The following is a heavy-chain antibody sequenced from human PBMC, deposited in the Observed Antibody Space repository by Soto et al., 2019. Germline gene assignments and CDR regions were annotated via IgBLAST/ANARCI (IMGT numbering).Heavy chain of an antibody. CDR1: APSTASLS. D-gene: IGHD1-7*01. J-gene: IGHJ4*02. CDR2: IHYSGSA. V-gene: IGHV4-59*11. Sequence: SQSMSPTWTVSAPSTASLSASWIRRPPGKVLVWIRYIHYSGSANYNPSLKSRVTIPVYTSKNQVSLKLSSVTAADAAVYYCARGANWNYTLDYWGQGTLVTVSS. CDR3: ARGANWNYTLDY.